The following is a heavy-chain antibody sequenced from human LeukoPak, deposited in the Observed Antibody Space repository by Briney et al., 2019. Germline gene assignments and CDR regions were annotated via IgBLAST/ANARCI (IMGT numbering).Heavy chain of an antibody. CDR3: ARLNGGY. D-gene: IGHD6-25*01. CDR2: IHHSGTT. Sequence: IHHSGTTNYNPSLKSRLTMSVDTSKNQFSLKVTSVTAADTAVYYCARLNGGYWGQGTLVIVSS. V-gene: IGHV4-59*08. J-gene: IGHJ1*01.